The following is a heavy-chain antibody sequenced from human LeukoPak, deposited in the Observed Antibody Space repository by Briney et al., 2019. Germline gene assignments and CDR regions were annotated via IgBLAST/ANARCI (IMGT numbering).Heavy chain of an antibody. CDR2: IYHTGST. J-gene: IGHJ5*02. V-gene: IGHV4-38-2*02. D-gene: IGHD3-10*01. CDR3: AREQRSGQNNWFDP. CDR1: GHSISSAYY. Sequence: PSETLSLTCAVSGHSISSAYYWGWIRQPPGQGLEWIGSIYHTGSTYYNPSLKSRITISVDTSKNQFSLKLSSVTAADTAVYYCAREQRSGQNNWFDPWGQGTLVTVSS.